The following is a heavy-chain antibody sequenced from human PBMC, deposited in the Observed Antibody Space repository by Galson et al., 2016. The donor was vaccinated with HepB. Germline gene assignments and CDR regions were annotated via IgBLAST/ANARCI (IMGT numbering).Heavy chain of an antibody. J-gene: IGHJ4*02. V-gene: IGHV3-48*03. CDR3: AREPVRLDDLLTGPPKNPDY. Sequence: SLRLSCAASGFTFSRYEMNWVRQAPGKGLECVSYISSSGTTIYYADSVKGRFTISRDNAKNSLYLQMNSLRAEDTAVYYCAREPVRLDDLLTGPPKNPDYWGQGTLVTVSS. D-gene: IGHD3-9*01. CDR1: GFTFSRYE. CDR2: ISSSGTTI.